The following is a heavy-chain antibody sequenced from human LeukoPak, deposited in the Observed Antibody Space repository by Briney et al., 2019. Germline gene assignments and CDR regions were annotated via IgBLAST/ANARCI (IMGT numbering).Heavy chain of an antibody. CDR2: ISSSSSYI. V-gene: IGHV3-21*01. J-gene: IGHJ4*02. CDR1: GFTFSSYS. Sequence: GGSLRLSCAASGFTFSSYSMNWVRQAPGKGLEWVSSISSSSSYIYYADSVKGRFTISRDNAKNSLYLQMNSLRAEDTAVYYCARVGRGYSYGIDYWGQGTLVTVSS. D-gene: IGHD5-18*01. CDR3: ARVGRGYSYGIDY.